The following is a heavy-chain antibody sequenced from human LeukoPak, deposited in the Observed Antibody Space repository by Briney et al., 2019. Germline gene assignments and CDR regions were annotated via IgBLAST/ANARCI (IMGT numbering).Heavy chain of an antibody. CDR2: ISYDGSNK. J-gene: IGHJ4*02. V-gene: IGHV3-30*18. Sequence: GGSLRLSCAASGFTFSSYAMSWVRQAPGKGLEWVAVISYDGSNKYYADSVKGRFTISRDNSKNTLYLQMNSLRAEDTAVYYCAKDPTADVLAIDYWGQGTLVTVSS. CDR3: AKDPTADVLAIDY. D-gene: IGHD3-3*02. CDR1: GFTFSSYA.